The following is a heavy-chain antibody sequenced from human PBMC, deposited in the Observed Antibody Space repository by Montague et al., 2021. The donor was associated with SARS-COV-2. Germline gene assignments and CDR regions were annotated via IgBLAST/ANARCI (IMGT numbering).Heavy chain of an antibody. D-gene: IGHD3-10*01. V-gene: IGHV3-48*02. Sequence: SLRLSCAASGFTFSSYSMNWVRQAPGKGLEWISYISSSSSSEYFADSVKGRFTVFRDNARTSLYLQMNSLRDEDTAVYYCARALLGVGENRGYGLDVWGQGTTVTVSS. J-gene: IGHJ6*02. CDR3: ARALLGVGENRGYGLDV. CDR1: GFTFSSYS. CDR2: ISSSSSSE.